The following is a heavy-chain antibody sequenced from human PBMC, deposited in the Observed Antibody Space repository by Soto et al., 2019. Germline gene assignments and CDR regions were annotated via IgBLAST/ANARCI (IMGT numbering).Heavy chain of an antibody. V-gene: IGHV6-1*01. J-gene: IGHJ5*02. D-gene: IGHD6-13*01. CDR1: GDSVSSNSAA. Sequence: SQTLSLTCDISGDSVSSNSAAWNWIRQSPSRGLEWLGRTYYRSKWYNDYAVSVRGRITITPDTSKNQFSLQLKSVTPDDTAVYYCARGRAAGRGDWLGRWGQRTQVTGSS. CDR3: ARGRAAGRGDWLGR. CDR2: TYYRSKWYN.